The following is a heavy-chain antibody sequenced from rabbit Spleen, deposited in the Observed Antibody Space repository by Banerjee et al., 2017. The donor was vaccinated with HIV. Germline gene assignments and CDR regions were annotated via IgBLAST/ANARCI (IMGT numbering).Heavy chain of an antibody. CDR2: INTATGKA. Sequence: QEQLKESGGGLVKPEGSLTLTCKASGFSFSDRDVMCWVRQAPGKGLEWIACINTATGKAVYASWAKGRFTISKTSSNTVTLQMTSLTAADTATYFCARDLVAVIGWNFNLWGPGTLVTVS. CDR1: GFSFSDRDV. J-gene: IGHJ4*01. CDR3: ARDLVAVIGWNFNL. D-gene: IGHD1-1*01. V-gene: IGHV1S45*01.